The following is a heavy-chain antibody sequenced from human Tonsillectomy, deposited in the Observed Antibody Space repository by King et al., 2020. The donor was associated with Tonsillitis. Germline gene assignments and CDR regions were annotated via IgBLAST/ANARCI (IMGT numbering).Heavy chain of an antibody. Sequence: QLVQSGGGLVKPGGSLRLSCVVSGFGFDTYTMNWVRQAPGRGLEFIASVSTSSYYIYYADSVKGRFTISRDNAQNSLYLQMSSLRAEDTAVYYCARDGDGYPFDHWGQGTLVTVSS. J-gene: IGHJ5*02. V-gene: IGHV3-21*01. D-gene: IGHD5-24*01. CDR1: GFGFDTYT. CDR2: VSTSSYYI. CDR3: ARDGDGYPFDH.